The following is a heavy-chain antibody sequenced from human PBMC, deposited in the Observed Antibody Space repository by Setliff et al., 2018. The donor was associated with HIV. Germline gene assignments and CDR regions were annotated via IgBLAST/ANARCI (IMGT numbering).Heavy chain of an antibody. J-gene: IGHJ5*02. CDR2: IRYDGSNK. Sequence: GGSLRLSCAASGFTFSSYGMHWVRQAPGKGLEWVAFIRYDGSNKYYADSVKGRFTISRDNSKNTLYLQMNSLRAEDTAVYYCAKMLDIAVPQTGDRKSRIIATLDPWGQGTLVTVSS. V-gene: IGHV3-30*02. CDR3: AKMLDIAVPQTGDRKSRIIATLDP. CDR1: GFTFSSYG. D-gene: IGHD3-10*01.